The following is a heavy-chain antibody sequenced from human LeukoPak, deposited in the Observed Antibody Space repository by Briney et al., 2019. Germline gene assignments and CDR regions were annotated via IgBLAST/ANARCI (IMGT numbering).Heavy chain of an antibody. CDR2: IGTAGDT. J-gene: IGHJ3*02. CDR1: GFTFSSYD. CDR3: ARWFGEFYAFDI. D-gene: IGHD3-10*01. Sequence: GGSLRLSCAASGFTFSSYDMHWVRHATGKGLEWVSAIGTAGDTYYPGSVKGRFTISRENAKNSLYLQMNSLRAGDTAVYYCARWFGEFYAFDIWGQGTMVTVSS. V-gene: IGHV3-13*01.